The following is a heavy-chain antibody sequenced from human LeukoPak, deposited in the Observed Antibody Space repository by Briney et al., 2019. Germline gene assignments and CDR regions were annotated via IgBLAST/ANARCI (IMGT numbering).Heavy chain of an antibody. D-gene: IGHD2/OR15-2a*01. V-gene: IGHV3-30*18. CDR3: AKDRLSSPTAPRFDP. CDR1: GFTFSIFA. Sequence: GGSLRLSCAASGFTFSIFAMHWVRQAPGKGLEWVAVISYDGSNKYYADSVKGRFAISRDSSKNTLYLQMNSLRAEDTAVYYCAKDRLSSPTAPRFDPWGQGTQVTVSS. J-gene: IGHJ5*02. CDR2: ISYDGSNK.